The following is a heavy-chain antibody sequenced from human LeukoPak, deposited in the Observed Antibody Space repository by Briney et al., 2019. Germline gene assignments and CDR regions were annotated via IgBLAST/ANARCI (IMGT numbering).Heavy chain of an antibody. CDR2: INHSGST. V-gene: IGHV4-34*01. Sequence: SETLSLTCAVYGGSFRGYYWSWIRQPPGKGLEWIGEINHSGSTNYNPSLKSRVTVSTDTSKNQFSLRLTSVTAADTAVYYCARSLNCSSTGCYKDYWGQGTLVTVSS. D-gene: IGHD2-2*02. CDR1: GGSFRGYY. J-gene: IGHJ4*02. CDR3: ARSLNCSSTGCYKDY.